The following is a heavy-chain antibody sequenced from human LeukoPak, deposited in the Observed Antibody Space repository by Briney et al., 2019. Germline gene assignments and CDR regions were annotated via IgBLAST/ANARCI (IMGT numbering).Heavy chain of an antibody. V-gene: IGHV3-23*01. J-gene: IGHJ1*01. D-gene: IGHD3-16*02. CDR3: AKGPLGDYVWGSYRSPASAEYFQH. CDR2: ISGSGVST. CDR1: GFTFSTYG. Sequence: PGGTLRLSCVGSGFTFSTYGMSWVRQTPGKGLAWVSAISGSGVSTYYVDSVKGRFTISRDNSKNTLYLQMNSLRAEDTAVYYCAKGPLGDYVWGSYRSPASAEYFQHWGQGTLVTVSS.